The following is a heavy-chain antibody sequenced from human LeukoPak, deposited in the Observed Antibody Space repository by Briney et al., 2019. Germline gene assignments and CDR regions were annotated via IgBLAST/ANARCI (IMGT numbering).Heavy chain of an antibody. CDR1: GFTFSSYA. D-gene: IGHD1-26*01. CDR3: ARVPPGSGSYPFDY. Sequence: PGGSLRLSCAASGFTFSSYAMSWVRQAPGKGLGRVSAISGSGGSTYYADSVKGRFTISRDNAKNSLYLQMNSLRAEDTAVYYCARVPPGSGSYPFDYWGQGTLVTVSS. V-gene: IGHV3-23*01. J-gene: IGHJ4*02. CDR2: ISGSGGST.